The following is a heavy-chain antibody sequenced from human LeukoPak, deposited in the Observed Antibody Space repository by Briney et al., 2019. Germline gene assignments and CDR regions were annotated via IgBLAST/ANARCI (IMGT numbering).Heavy chain of an antibody. Sequence: GGSLRLYCAASGFTFTNCGIHWVRLAPGKGLEWVAVISSDGSNKHYADSVKGRFTISRDDSKNTLYLQMNSLRVDETDLYYCTTFDMWGQGTMVTVSS. CDR1: GFTFTNCG. CDR3: TTFDM. V-gene: IGHV3-30*03. J-gene: IGHJ3*02. CDR2: ISSDGSNK.